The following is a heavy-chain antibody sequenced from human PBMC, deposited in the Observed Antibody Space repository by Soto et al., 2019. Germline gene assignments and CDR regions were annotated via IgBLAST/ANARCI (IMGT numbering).Heavy chain of an antibody. D-gene: IGHD2-2*01. CDR3: AKASGFCGSNTCPTGYFDH. CDR2: VSRTGGTT. J-gene: IGHJ4*02. Sequence: GGSLRLSCAASGFTFSSSTMSWVRQAPGKGLEWVSAVSRTGGTTNYADSVKGRFTISRDNSKNTLYLQMNSLRAEDAAVYYCAKASGFCGSNTCPTGYFDHWGQGKLVTVSS. CDR1: GFTFSSST. V-gene: IGHV3-23*01.